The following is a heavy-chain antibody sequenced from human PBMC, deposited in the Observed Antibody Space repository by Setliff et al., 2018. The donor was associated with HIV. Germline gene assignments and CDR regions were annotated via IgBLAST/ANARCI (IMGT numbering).Heavy chain of an antibody. V-gene: IGHV4-59*01. CDR3: ARARLLGGFLS. CDR2: FYYGGST. J-gene: IGHJ5*02. Sequence: PSETLSLTCSVSGDSIGTYYWYWIRQTPGKRLEWIGFFYYGGSTDYNPALKNRVAISVDTSRNRVSLKMTSVTAADTAVYYCARARLLGGFLSWGRGALVTVS. D-gene: IGHD7-27*01. CDR1: GDSIGTYY.